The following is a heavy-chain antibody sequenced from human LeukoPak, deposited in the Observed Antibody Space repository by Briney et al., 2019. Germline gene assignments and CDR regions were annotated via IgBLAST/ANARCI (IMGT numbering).Heavy chain of an antibody. J-gene: IGHJ4*02. CDR2: MSSSSSYI. D-gene: IGHD3-10*01. Sequence: KPGGSLRLSCAASGFTFSSYSMNWVRQAPGKGLEWVSSMSSSSSYIYYADSVKGRFTISRDNAKNSLYLQMNSLRAEDTAVYYCARSYYYGSGSLAIWGQGTLVTVSS. V-gene: IGHV3-21*01. CDR1: GFTFSSYS. CDR3: ARSYYYGSGSLAI.